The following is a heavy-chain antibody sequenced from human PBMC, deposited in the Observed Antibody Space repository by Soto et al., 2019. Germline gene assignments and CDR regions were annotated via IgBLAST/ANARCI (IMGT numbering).Heavy chain of an antibody. J-gene: IGHJ3*02. V-gene: IGHV1-8*01. CDR2: MNPNSGNT. Sequence: ASVKVSCKASGYTFTSYDINWVRQATGQGLEWMGWMNPNSGNTGYAQKFQGRVTMTGNTSISTACMELSSLRSEDTAVYYCAIRFLEWFSDAFDIWGQGTMVTVS. D-gene: IGHD3-3*01. CDR1: GYTFTSYD. CDR3: AIRFLEWFSDAFDI.